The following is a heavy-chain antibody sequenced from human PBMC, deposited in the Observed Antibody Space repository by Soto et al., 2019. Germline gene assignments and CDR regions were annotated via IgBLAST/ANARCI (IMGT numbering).Heavy chain of an antibody. CDR3: ARGIATGQLDP. Sequence: AAVKVSCKASGCTFTRYTMNWVRQAPGQRLEWMGWINPDNGNTKSSQKFQDRVIITRDTSASTAYMDLSSLRSEDTAVYYCARGIATGQLDPWGQGTLVTVSS. V-gene: IGHV1-3*01. J-gene: IGHJ5*02. D-gene: IGHD2-15*01. CDR2: INPDNGNT. CDR1: GCTFTRYT.